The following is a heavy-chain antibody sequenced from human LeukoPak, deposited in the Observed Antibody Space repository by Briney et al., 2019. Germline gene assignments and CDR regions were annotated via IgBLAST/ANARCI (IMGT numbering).Heavy chain of an antibody. CDR3: ARDLPRGYSCDY. D-gene: IGHD5-18*01. CDR2: INGHGDAT. V-gene: IGHV3-48*01. Sequence: GGSLRLSCAASGFTFSDYSTNWVRQAPGKGLEWVSYINGHGDATYYADSVEGRFSISRDNAKKSLYLQMDSLRAEDTAVYYCARDLPRGYSCDYWGQGTLVTVSS. CDR1: GFTFSDYS. J-gene: IGHJ4*02.